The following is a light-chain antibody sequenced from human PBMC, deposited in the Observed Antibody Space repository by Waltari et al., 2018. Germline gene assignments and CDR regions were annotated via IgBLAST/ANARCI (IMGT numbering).Light chain of an antibody. Sequence: EIVLTQSPGTLSLSPGERATLSCRASQNVGTYLAWYQQKPGQAPRLLIYHASSGATGIPDRFSGSGSGTDFSLTISRLEPEDFAVYYCQNHERLPATFGQGTNVEIK. CDR3: QNHERLPAT. CDR1: QNVGTY. J-gene: IGKJ1*01. V-gene: IGKV3-20*01. CDR2: HAS.